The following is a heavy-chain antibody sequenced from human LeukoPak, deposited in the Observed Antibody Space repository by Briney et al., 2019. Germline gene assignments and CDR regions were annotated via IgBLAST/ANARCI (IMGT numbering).Heavy chain of an antibody. J-gene: IGHJ3*02. D-gene: IGHD3-22*01. CDR3: ARESPYYYDSPDAFDI. Sequence: GGSLRLSCAASGFTFSNYWMSWVRQAPGKGLERVANIKEDGSEKYYVDSVKGRFTISRDNAKNSLYLRMNSLRAEDTAVYYCARESPYYYDSPDAFDIWGQGTMVTVSS. CDR2: IKEDGSEK. V-gene: IGHV3-7*03. CDR1: GFTFSNYW.